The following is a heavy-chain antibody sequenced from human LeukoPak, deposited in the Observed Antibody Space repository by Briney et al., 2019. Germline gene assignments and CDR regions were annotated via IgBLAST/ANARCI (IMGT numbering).Heavy chain of an antibody. J-gene: IGHJ6*03. D-gene: IGHD1-14*01. CDR1: GGTFSSYA. Sequence: ASVKVSCKASGGTFSSYAISWVRQAPGQGLEWMGGIIPIFGTANYAQKFQGRVTITTDESTSTAYMELSSLRSEDTAVYYCARGRNTNPDYYYYYMDVWGKGTTVTV. V-gene: IGHV1-69*05. CDR3: ARGRNTNPDYYYYYMDV. CDR2: IIPIFGTA.